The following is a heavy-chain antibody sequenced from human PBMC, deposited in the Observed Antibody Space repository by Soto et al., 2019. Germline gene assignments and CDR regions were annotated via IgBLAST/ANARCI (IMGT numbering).Heavy chain of an antibody. V-gene: IGHV1-8*01. D-gene: IGHD6-13*01. Sequence: QVQLVQSGAEVKKPGASVKVSCKASGYTFTSYDINWVRQATGQRLEWMGWMNPNSGNTAYAQKFQGRVTMTRNTSISTAYMELSSLRSEDTAVYYCARERSAAGTGWFDPWGQGTLVTVSS. CDR1: GYTFTSYD. CDR2: MNPNSGNT. CDR3: ARERSAAGTGWFDP. J-gene: IGHJ5*02.